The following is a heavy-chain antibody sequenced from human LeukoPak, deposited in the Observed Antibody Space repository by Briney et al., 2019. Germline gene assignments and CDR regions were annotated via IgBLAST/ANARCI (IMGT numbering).Heavy chain of an antibody. J-gene: IGHJ3*02. V-gene: IGHV3-30*02. CDR3: AKDRGGLSLGAFDI. CDR2: IRYDGINK. Sequence: GGSLRLSCAASGFTFSAYGMHWVRQAPGKGLEWVAFIRYDGINKYYADSVKGRFTISRDNSKNTLYLQMNSLRAEDTAVYYCAKDRGGLSLGAFDIWGQGTMVTVSS. CDR1: GFTFSAYG. D-gene: IGHD3-16*01.